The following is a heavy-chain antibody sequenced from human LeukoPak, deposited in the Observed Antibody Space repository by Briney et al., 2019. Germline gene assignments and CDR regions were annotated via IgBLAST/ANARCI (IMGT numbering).Heavy chain of an antibody. CDR3: ARWGSSGYFFDY. D-gene: IGHD3-22*01. J-gene: IGHJ4*02. CDR1: GGSISSGGYY. Sequence: SQTLSLTCTVSGGSISSGGYYWSWIRQHPGKGLEWIGYIYYSGSTYYNPSLKSRVTISVDTSKNHFSLKLSSVTAADTAVYYCARWGSSGYFFDYWGQGTLVTVSS. CDR2: IYYSGST. V-gene: IGHV4-31*03.